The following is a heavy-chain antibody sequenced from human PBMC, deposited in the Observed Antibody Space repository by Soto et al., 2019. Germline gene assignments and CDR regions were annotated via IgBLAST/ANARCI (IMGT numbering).Heavy chain of an antibody. V-gene: IGHV4-59*01. J-gene: IGHJ5*02. D-gene: IGHD3-3*01. CDR3: ARGVEGVYYDFWSGYYLRWFVP. CDR1: GGSISSYY. Sequence: PSETLSLTCTLCGGSISSYYWRWFRQPPGKVLELSGYIYYTWSTNYNPSLKSRATISVDTSKDQFSLKLRSVTAADTAVYYCARGVEGVYYDFWSGYYLRWFVPWGQRTLVTVSS. CDR2: IYYTWST.